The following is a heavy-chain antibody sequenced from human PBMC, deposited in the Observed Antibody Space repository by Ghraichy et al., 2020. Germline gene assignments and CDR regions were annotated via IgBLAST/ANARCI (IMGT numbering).Heavy chain of an antibody. CDR3: ARVGYSYGWYYFDY. D-gene: IGHD5-18*01. CDR1: GFTFSSYS. Sequence: GGSLRLSCAASGFTFSSYSMNWVRQAPGKGLEWVSSISSSSSYIYYADSVKGRFTISRDNAKNSLYLQMNSLRAEDTAVYYCARVGYSYGWYYFDYWGQGTLVTVSS. V-gene: IGHV3-21*01. J-gene: IGHJ4*02. CDR2: ISSSSSYI.